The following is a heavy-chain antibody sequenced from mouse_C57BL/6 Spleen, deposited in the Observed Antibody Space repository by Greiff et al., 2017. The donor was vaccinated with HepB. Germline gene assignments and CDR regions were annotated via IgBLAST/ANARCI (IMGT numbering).Heavy chain of an antibody. Sequence: EVQVVESGGGLVKPGGSLKLSCAASGFTFSDYGMHWVRQAPEKGLEWVAYISSGSSTIYYADTVKGRFTISRDNAKNTLFLQMTSLRSEDTAMYYCATMIKRAWFAYWGQGTLVTVSA. CDR3: ATMIKRAWFAY. J-gene: IGHJ3*01. CDR1: GFTFSDYG. V-gene: IGHV5-17*01. D-gene: IGHD2-4*01. CDR2: ISSGSSTI.